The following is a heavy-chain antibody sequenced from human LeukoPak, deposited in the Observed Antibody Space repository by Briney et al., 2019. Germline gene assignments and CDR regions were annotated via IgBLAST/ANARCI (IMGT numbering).Heavy chain of an antibody. D-gene: IGHD3-10*01. J-gene: IGHJ4*02. Sequence: SETLSLTCTVSGDSINNYYWSWIRQHPGKGLEWIGNINYSGSTNSNPSLKSRATISVDMSRKHFFLDLSSVTAADTAVYYCARAVHYSGTSDQYTGGWYYFDFWGQGTLVTVSS. CDR2: INYSGST. V-gene: IGHV4-59*01. CDR1: GDSINNYY. CDR3: ARAVHYSGTSDQYTGGWYYFDF.